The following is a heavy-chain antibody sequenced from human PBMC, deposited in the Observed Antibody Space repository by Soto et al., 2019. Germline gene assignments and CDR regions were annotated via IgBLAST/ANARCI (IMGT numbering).Heavy chain of an antibody. J-gene: IGHJ4*02. V-gene: IGHV2-5*02. CDR3: AHRGSSWQLDY. D-gene: IGHD6-19*01. CDR2: ISWDDDK. CDR1: GFSLSTRGVG. Sequence: QITLKEAGPTLVRPTQTLTLTCTFSGFSLSTRGVGVRWIRQPPGKALEWLGLISWDDDKRYSPSLKSRLTITKDTSKNQVVLTMTNLDPVDTATYYCAHRGSSWQLDYWGQGTLVTVSS.